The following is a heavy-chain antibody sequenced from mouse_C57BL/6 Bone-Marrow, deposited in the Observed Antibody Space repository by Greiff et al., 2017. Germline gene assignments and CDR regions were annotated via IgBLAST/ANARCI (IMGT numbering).Heavy chain of an antibody. CDR2: IDPSDSET. CDR3: ARERVYYGNYVNFDY. CDR1: GYTFTSYW. Sequence: QVQLKQPGAELVRPGSSVKLSCKASGYTFTSYWMHWVKQRPIQGLEWIGNIDPSDSETHYNQKFKDKATLTVDKSSSTAYMQLSSLTSEDSAVYYCARERVYYGNYVNFDYWGQGTTLTVSS. V-gene: IGHV1-52*01. J-gene: IGHJ2*01. D-gene: IGHD2-1*01.